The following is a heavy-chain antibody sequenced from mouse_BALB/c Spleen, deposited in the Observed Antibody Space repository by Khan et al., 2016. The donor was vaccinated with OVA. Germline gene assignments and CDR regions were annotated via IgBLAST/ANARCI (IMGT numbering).Heavy chain of an antibody. J-gene: IGHJ4*01. D-gene: IGHD2-10*01. V-gene: IGHV2-6-1*01. CDR3: ARQPYYHYYIMDY. CDR1: GFSLTNYG. CDR2: IWSDGST. Sequence: QVQLKQSGPGLVAPSQSLSITCTISGFSLTNYGVHWVRQPPGKGLEWLVVIWSDGSTTYDSALKSRLTISKDNSKSQVFLKMDSLQTDDTAMYYIARQPYYHYYIMDYWGQGTSGTVSS.